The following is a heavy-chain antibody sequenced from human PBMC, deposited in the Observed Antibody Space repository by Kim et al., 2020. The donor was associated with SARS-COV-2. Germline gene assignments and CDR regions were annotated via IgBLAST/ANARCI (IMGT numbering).Heavy chain of an antibody. D-gene: IGHD6-19*01. J-gene: IGHJ4*02. CDR3: ARLESSGWSYYFDY. CDR2: IYYSGST. CDR1: GGSISSYY. Sequence: SETLSLTCTVSGGSISSYYWSWIRQPPGKGMEWIGYIYYSGSTNYNPSLKSRVTISVDRSKNQFSLKLSAVTAAETAVYYCARLESSGWSYYFDYWGQGTLVTVSS. V-gene: IGHV4-59*08.